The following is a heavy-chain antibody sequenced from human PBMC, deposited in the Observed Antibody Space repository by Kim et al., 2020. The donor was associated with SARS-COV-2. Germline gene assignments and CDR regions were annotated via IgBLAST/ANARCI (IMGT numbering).Heavy chain of an antibody. J-gene: IGHJ6*02. D-gene: IGHD3-10*01. CDR3: TTDIFGGITMVRGVIITRGDYGMDV. V-gene: IGHV3-15*01. CDR1: GFTFSNAW. CDR2: IKSKTDGGTT. Sequence: GGSLRLSCAASGFTFSNAWMSWVRQAPGKGLEWVGRIKSKTDGGTTDYAAPVKGRFTISRDDSKNTLYLQMNSLKTEDTAVYYCTTDIFGGITMVRGVIITRGDYGMDVWGQGTTVTVSS.